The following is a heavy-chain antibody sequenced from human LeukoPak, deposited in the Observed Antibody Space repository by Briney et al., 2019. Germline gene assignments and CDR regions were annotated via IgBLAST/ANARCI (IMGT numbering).Heavy chain of an antibody. CDR3: AKVRAPSGWFNSDY. CDR2: ISGGGTT. D-gene: IGHD6-19*01. Sequence: GGSLRLSCAASGFAVRSNYMSWVRQAPGKGLEWVSVISGGGTTYYADSVKGRFTISRDNSKNTLYLQMNSLRVEDTAAYYCAKVRAPSGWFNSDYWGQGTLVTVSS. J-gene: IGHJ4*02. CDR1: GFAVRSNY. V-gene: IGHV3-53*01.